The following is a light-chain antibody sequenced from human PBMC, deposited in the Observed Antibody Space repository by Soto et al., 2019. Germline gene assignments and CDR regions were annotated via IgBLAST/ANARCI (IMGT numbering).Light chain of an antibody. CDR1: QSVSSSY. Sequence: EIVLTQSPGTLSLSPGERATLSCRASQSVSSSYLAWYQQTPGQAPRLLIYGASSRATGIPDRFSGSGSGTDFTITISRLEPEDFAVYYCQQYGSSPFTFGGGTKVEIK. J-gene: IGKJ4*01. CDR2: GAS. V-gene: IGKV3-20*01. CDR3: QQYGSSPFT.